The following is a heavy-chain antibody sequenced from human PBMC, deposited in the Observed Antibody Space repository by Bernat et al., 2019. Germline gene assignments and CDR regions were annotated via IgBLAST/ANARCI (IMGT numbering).Heavy chain of an antibody. CDR2: IYYSGST. CDR3: AREHQLLLGTANWFDP. V-gene: IGHV4-39*07. Sequence: QLQLQESGPGLVKPSETLSLTCTVSGGSISSSGYYWGWIRQPPGKGLEWIGNIYYSGSTYYNPSLKSRVTISVDTSKNQFSLKLSSVTAADTAVYYCAREHQLLLGTANWFDPWGQGTLVTVSS. D-gene: IGHD2-2*01. J-gene: IGHJ5*02. CDR1: GGSISSSGYY.